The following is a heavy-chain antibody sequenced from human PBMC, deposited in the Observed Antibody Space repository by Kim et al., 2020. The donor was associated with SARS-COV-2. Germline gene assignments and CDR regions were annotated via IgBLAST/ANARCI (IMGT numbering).Heavy chain of an antibody. CDR3: VRGSIYFNYYLDV. J-gene: IGHJ6*03. V-gene: IGHV1-8*01. Sequence: GYTQRLQGRVTMTRNTSISTVYMELSSLRSEDTAVYYCVRGSIYFNYYLDVWGKGTTVTVSS. D-gene: IGHD2-2*01.